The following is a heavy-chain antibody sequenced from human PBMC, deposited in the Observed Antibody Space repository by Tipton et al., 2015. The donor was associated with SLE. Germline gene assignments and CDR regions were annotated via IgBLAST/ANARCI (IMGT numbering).Heavy chain of an antibody. Sequence: SLRLSCAASGFTFSSYAMSWVRQAPGKGLEWVGRTRNKANSYTTEYAASVKGRFTISRDDSKNSLYLQMNSLKTEDTAVYYCARTPSSGRYYFDYWGQGTLVTVSS. D-gene: IGHD6-19*01. J-gene: IGHJ4*02. CDR3: ARTPSSGRYYFDY. V-gene: IGHV3-72*01. CDR2: TRNKANSYTT. CDR1: GFTFSSYA.